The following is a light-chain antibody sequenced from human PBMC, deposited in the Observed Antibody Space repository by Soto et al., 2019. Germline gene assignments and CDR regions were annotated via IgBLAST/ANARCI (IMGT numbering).Light chain of an antibody. CDR1: QSIGTW. CDR3: QQYSSFPYT. CDR2: KAS. Sequence: DIQMTQSPFTLATSVGDRVTITCRASQSIGTWLAWYQQIPGKAPKLLISKASTLESGVPSRFSGSGSGTEFTLTISSLQPDDFVTYYCQQYSSFPYTFGRGTNLEI. J-gene: IGKJ2*01. V-gene: IGKV1-5*03.